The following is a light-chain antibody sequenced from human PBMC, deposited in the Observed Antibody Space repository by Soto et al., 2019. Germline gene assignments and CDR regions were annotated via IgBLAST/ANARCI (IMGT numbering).Light chain of an antibody. Sequence: EIVLTQSPGTLSLSPGERATLSCRASQSVSSSYLAWYQQKPGQAPRLLIYCASSRATGIPARFSGSGSGTDFTLTISRLEPEDFAVYYCQQYGSSPRTFGQGTKVEIK. CDR3: QQYGSSPRT. CDR1: QSVSSSY. V-gene: IGKV3-20*01. J-gene: IGKJ1*01. CDR2: CAS.